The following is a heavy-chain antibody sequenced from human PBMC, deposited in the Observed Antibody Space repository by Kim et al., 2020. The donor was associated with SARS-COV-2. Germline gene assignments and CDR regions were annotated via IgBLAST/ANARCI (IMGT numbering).Heavy chain of an antibody. Sequence: GGSLRLSCTVSGFTFSDYAMSWVRQAPGKGLEWVANIKQDGSTKHYVDSVKGRFTISRDNAKNSLFLQMNSPRAEDTAVYYCAKDVGNSGSDYYFDYWGQGTLV. V-gene: IGHV3-7*01. CDR2: IKQDGSTK. J-gene: IGHJ4*02. CDR3: AKDVGNSGSDYYFDY. CDR1: GFTFSDYA. D-gene: IGHD6-25*01.